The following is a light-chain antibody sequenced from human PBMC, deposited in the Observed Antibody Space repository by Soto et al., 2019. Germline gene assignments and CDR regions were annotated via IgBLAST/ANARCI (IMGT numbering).Light chain of an antibody. CDR2: DVT. CDR1: TSDIGAYNY. CDR3: CSYSSTSTLRV. J-gene: IGLJ1*01. V-gene: IGLV2-14*03. Sequence: QSVLAQPASVSGSPGQSITISCNGTTSDIGAYNYVSWYQQHPGKAPNLMIYDVTNRPSGVSDRFSGSKSGNTASLTISGLQTEDEADYFSCSYSSTSTLRVFGTGTKLTVL.